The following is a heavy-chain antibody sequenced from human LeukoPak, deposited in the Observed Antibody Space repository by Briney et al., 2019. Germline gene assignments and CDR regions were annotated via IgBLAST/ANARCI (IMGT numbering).Heavy chain of an antibody. CDR3: ARERGRRGVNTGAYYYYGMDV. V-gene: IGHV4-39*07. Sequence: KTSETLSLTCTGSGDSISSSDNYWGWIRQPPGKGLEWIGSFYYSRNTYYNPSLKSRVTISVDTSKNRFSLKLSSVTAADTAVYYCARERGRRGVNTGAYYYYGMDVWGQGTTVTVSS. J-gene: IGHJ6*02. CDR1: GDSISSSDNY. CDR2: FYYSRNT. D-gene: IGHD3-16*01.